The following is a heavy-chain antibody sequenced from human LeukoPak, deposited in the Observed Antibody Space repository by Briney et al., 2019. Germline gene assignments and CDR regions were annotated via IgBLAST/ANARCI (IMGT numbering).Heavy chain of an antibody. J-gene: IGHJ6*02. D-gene: IGHD6-19*01. Sequence: SETLSLTCTVSGGSISSYYWSWIRQPPGKGLEWIGYIYYSGSTNYNPSLKSRVTISVDTSKNQFSLKLSSVTAADTAVYYCAGAIAVAGTHYYYGMDVWGQGTTVTVSS. CDR2: IYYSGST. CDR1: GGSISSYY. V-gene: IGHV4-59*01. CDR3: AGAIAVAGTHYYYGMDV.